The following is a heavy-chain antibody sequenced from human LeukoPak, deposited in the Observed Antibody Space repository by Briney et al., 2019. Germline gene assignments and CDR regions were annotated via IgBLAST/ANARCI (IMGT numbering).Heavy chain of an antibody. D-gene: IGHD3-10*01. V-gene: IGHV3-53*01. CDR2: IYSGGRT. CDR3: ARAKPKNMVRGLIMRRESRYYFDY. Sequence: GGSLRLSCAASGFTFSSDVMSWVREARGKGLEWVSVIYSGGRTYYSEDVTGRCTISRDNSKSTLYIQMNSLRAEDTAVYYCARAKPKNMVRGLIMRRESRYYFDYWGQGTLVTVSS. J-gene: IGHJ4*02. CDR1: GFTFSSDV.